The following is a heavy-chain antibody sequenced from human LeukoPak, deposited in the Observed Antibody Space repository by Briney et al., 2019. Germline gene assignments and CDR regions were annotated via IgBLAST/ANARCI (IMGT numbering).Heavy chain of an antibody. CDR3: AKGKDWFDP. CDR2: ISGSGGST. CDR1: GFTFSSYA. J-gene: IGHJ5*02. V-gene: IGHV3-23*01. Sequence: HAGGSLRLSCAASGFTFSSYAMSWVRQAPGKGLEWVSAISGSGGSTYYADSVKGRFTISRDNSKNTLYLQMNSLRVEDTAIYYCAKGKDWFDPWGQGTLVTVSS.